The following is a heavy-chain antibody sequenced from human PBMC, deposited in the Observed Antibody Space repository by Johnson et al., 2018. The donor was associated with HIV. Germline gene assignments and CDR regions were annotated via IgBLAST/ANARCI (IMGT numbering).Heavy chain of an antibody. CDR1: GFIFSDYS. CDR3: ARVGLTGARTGDALDI. Sequence: QVQLVESGGDLVKPGGSLRLSCAASGFIFSDYSMSWVRQAPGKGLEWVSYISSSGDTTYYTDSVKGRFTISRDTAENSLYLQMHSLRAEDTAVYYCARVGLTGARTGDALDIWGQGTRVTVTS. D-gene: IGHD7-27*01. J-gene: IGHJ3*02. V-gene: IGHV3-11*04. CDR2: ISSSGDTT.